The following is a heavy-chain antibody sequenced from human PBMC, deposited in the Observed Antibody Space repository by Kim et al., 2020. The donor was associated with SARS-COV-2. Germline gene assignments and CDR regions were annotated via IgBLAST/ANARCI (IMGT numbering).Heavy chain of an antibody. V-gene: IGHV4-4*07. CDR3: ARAQGYCSGGSCYSGRDAFDI. CDR1: GGSISSYY. CDR2: IYTSGST. Sequence: SETLSLTCTVSGGSISSYYWSWIRQPAGKGLEWIGRIYTSGSTNYNPSLKSRVTMSVDTSKNQFSLKLSSVTAADTAVYYCARAQGYCSGGSCYSGRDAFDIWGQGTMVTVSS. J-gene: IGHJ3*02. D-gene: IGHD2-15*01.